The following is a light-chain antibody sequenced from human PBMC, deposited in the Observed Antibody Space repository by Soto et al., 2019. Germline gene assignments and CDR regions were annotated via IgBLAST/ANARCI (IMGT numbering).Light chain of an antibody. V-gene: IGKV3-11*01. CDR3: QQRSNWPPYT. CDR1: QSVSSY. Sequence: LSPGERATLSCRASQSVSSYLAWYQQKPGQAPXLLIYDASNRATGIPARFSGSGSGTDFTLTISSLEPEDFAVYHCQQRSNWPPYTFGQGTKLEIK. J-gene: IGKJ2*01. CDR2: DAS.